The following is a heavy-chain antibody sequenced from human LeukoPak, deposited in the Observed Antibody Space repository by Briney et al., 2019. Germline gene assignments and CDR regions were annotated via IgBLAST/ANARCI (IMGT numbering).Heavy chain of an antibody. CDR3: ARMSSTSPGGYYYYGMDV. CDR1: GYTFTSYG. V-gene: IGHV1-18*01. CDR2: ISAYNGNT. D-gene: IGHD2-2*01. Sequence: ASVKVSCKASGYTFTSYGISRVRQAPGQGLEWMGWISAYNGNTNYAQKLQGRVTMTTDTSTSTAYMELGSLRSDDTAVYYCARMSSTSPGGYYYYGMDVWGQGTTVTVSS. J-gene: IGHJ6*02.